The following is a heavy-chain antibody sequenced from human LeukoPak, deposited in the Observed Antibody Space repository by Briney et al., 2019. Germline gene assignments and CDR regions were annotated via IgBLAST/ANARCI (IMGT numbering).Heavy chain of an antibody. Sequence: GGALRLSCAASGFTFSRYDMRWVRHATGKGLEWGSHICTAGDTYYPTSVQGRFTISTENANNSIYLQLNSLAAEHPAVSYFARAGFGYLYLDLGGGDTLVTVYS. CDR1: GFTFSRYD. V-gene: IGHV3-13*01. CDR3: ARAGFGYLYLDL. J-gene: IGHJ2*01. D-gene: IGHD5-18*01. CDR2: ICTAGDT.